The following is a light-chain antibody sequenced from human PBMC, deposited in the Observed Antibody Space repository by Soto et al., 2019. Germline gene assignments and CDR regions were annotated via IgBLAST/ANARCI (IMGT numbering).Light chain of an antibody. CDR1: QSISSW. Sequence: DIQMTQSPSTQSASVGDRATITCRASQSISSWLAWYQQKPGKAPKLLIYDASSLESGVPSRFSGSGSGTEFTLTISSLQPDDFATYYCQQYNSYSRTFGQGTKVDIK. CDR2: DAS. CDR3: QQYNSYSRT. V-gene: IGKV1-5*01. J-gene: IGKJ1*01.